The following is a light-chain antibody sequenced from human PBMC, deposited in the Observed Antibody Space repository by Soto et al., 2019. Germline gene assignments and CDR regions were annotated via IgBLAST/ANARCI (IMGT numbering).Light chain of an antibody. CDR2: AAS. Sequence: DIQMTQSPSSVSASVGDRVTITCRASQDISNWLAWYQQKPGKAPKLLIYAASNLQSGVPSRFRGSGSWREFALTTSSLQPEDFATYYCQQANNFQPDLGGGAKVDIK. J-gene: IGKJ4*01. CDR1: QDISNW. V-gene: IGKV1D-12*01. CDR3: QQANNFQPD.